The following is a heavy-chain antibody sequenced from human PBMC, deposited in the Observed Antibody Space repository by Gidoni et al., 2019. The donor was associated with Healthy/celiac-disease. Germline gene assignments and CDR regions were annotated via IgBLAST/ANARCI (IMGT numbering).Heavy chain of an antibody. CDR2: ISGSGGST. J-gene: IGHJ4*02. CDR1: GFTFSSYA. CDR3: AKNGQRITMTTGDY. Sequence: EVQLLESGGGLVQPGGSLRLPRAASGFTFSSYAMSWVRQAPGKGLEWVSAISGSGGSTYYADSVKGRFTISRDNSKNTLYLQMNSLRAEDTAVYYCAKNGQRITMTTGDYWGQGTLVTVSS. D-gene: IGHD3-22*01. V-gene: IGHV3-23*01.